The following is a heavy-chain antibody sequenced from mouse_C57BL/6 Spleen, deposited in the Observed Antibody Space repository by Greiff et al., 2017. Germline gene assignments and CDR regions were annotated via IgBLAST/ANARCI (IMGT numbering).Heavy chain of an antibody. Sequence: EVKLVESGGGLVQPGGSMKLSCVASGFTFSNYWMNWVRQSPEKGLEWVAQIRLKSDNYATHYAESVKGRFTISRDDSKSSVYLQMNNLRAEDTGIYYCTWAYGNIYAMDYWGQGTSVTVSS. CDR3: TWAYGNIYAMDY. J-gene: IGHJ4*01. CDR1: GFTFSNYW. V-gene: IGHV6-3*01. D-gene: IGHD2-1*01. CDR2: IRLKSDNYAT.